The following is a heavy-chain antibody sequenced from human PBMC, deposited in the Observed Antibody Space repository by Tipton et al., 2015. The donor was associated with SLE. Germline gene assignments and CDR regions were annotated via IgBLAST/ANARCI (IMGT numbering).Heavy chain of an antibody. CDR2: IRYDGSNK. J-gene: IGHJ4*02. CDR3: ARGWGLGKGFDY. Sequence: GSLRLSCAASGFTFSDYGMHWVRQAPGKGLEWVAFIRYDGSNKYYADSVKGRFTISRDNSKNTLYLQMNSLRAEDTAVYYCARGWGLGKGFDYWGQGTLVTVSA. D-gene: IGHD2-21*02. CDR1: GFTFSDYG. V-gene: IGHV3-30*02.